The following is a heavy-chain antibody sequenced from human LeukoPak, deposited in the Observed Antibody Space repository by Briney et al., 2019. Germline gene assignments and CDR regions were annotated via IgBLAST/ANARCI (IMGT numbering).Heavy chain of an antibody. Sequence: GGSLRLSCAASGFTFSSYGMHWIRQAPGKGLEWVSYISSSGNTIYYADSVKGRFTISRDNAKNSLYLQMNSLRAEDTAVYFCARVKYYYDSSGYYEYYFDYWGQGTLVTVSS. CDR2: ISSSGNTI. V-gene: IGHV3-48*04. CDR1: GFTFSSYG. J-gene: IGHJ4*02. D-gene: IGHD3-22*01. CDR3: ARVKYYYDSSGYYEYYFDY.